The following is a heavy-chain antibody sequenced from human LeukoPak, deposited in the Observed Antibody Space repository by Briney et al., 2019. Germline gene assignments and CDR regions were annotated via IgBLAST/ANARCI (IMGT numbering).Heavy chain of an antibody. V-gene: IGHV1-18*01. CDR1: GYTFTSYG. D-gene: IGHD6-6*01. CDR2: ISAYNGNT. Sequence: ASVTVSCKASGYTFTSYGISWVRQAPRQGLEWMGWISAYNGNTNYAQKLQGRVTMTRDMSTSTVYMELSSLRSEDTAVYYCARDRWGGYSSSSLHVDYWGQGTLVTVSS. J-gene: IGHJ4*02. CDR3: ARDRWGGYSSSSLHVDY.